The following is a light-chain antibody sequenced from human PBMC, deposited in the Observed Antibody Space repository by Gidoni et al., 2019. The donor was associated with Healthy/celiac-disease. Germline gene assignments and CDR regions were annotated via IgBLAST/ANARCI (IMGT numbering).Light chain of an antibody. CDR3: SSYAGSNNFVV. V-gene: IGLV2-8*01. J-gene: IGLJ2*01. CDR2: EVS. CDR1: SSDVGGYNY. Sequence: QSALTQPPSAAGSAGQSVNISCTGTSSDVGGYNYVSWYQQHPGNAPKLMIYEVSKRPSGVPDRFSGSKSGNTASLTVAGLQAEDEADYYCSSYAGSNNFVVFGGGTKLTVL.